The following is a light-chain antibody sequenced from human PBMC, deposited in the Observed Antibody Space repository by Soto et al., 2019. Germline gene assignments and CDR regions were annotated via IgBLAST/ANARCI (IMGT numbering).Light chain of an antibody. CDR1: SSNIGSNT. CDR2: SNN. Sequence: QSVLTQPPSASGTPGQRVTISCSGSSSNIGSNTVNWYQQLPGTDPKLLIYSNNQRPSGVPARFSGSKSGTSASLAISGLQSEDEADYYCAAWDDSLNARVFGGGTQLTVL. V-gene: IGLV1-44*01. J-gene: IGLJ3*02. CDR3: AAWDDSLNARV.